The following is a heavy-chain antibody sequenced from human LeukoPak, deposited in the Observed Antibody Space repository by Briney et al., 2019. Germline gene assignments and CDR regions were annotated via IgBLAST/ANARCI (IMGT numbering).Heavy chain of an antibody. CDR1: GYTFTSYY. V-gene: IGHV1-46*01. CDR2: INPSGGST. CDR3: ARDQGDSSGYYSSPLWYFDL. J-gene: IGHJ2*01. Sequence: GASVKVSCKASGYTFTSYYMHWVRQAPGQGLEWMGIINPSGGSTSYAQKFQGRVTMTRDTSTSTVYMELSSLRSEDTAVYYCARDQGDSSGYYSSPLWYFDLWGRGTLVTVSS. D-gene: IGHD3-22*01.